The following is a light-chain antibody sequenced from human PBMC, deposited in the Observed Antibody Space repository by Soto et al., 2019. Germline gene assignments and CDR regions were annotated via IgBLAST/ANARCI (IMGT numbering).Light chain of an antibody. CDR1: QSVSKY. CDR2: AAS. V-gene: IGKV3-15*01. Sequence: EIVLTQSPATLSLSPGERATLSCRASQSVSKYLAWYQQKPGQAPRLLIYAASTRATGIPARFSGSGSGTDFTLTISSLQSEDFAVYYCQQYYNWPLTFGGGTKVDIK. J-gene: IGKJ4*01. CDR3: QQYYNWPLT.